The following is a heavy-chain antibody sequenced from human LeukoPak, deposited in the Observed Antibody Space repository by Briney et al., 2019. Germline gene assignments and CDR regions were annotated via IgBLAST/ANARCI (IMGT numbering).Heavy chain of an antibody. V-gene: IGHV4-30-4*08. CDR2: IYYSGST. D-gene: IGHD1-1*01. J-gene: IGHJ3*02. Sequence: SQTLSLTCTVSGGSISSGDYYWSWIRQPPGKGLEWIGYIYYSGSTYYNPSLKSRVTISVDTSKNQFSLKLSSVTAADTAVYYCASPKLERRPFDAFDIWGQGTMVTVSS. CDR1: GGSISSGDYY. CDR3: ASPKLERRPFDAFDI.